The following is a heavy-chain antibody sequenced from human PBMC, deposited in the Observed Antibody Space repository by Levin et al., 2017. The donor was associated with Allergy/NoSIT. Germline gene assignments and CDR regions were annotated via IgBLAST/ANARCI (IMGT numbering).Heavy chain of an antibody. J-gene: IGHJ6*02. CDR2: ISYDGSNK. Sequence: GESLKISCAASGFTFSSYGMHWVRQAPGKGLEWVAVISYDGSNKYYADSVKGRFTISRDNSKNTLYLQMNSLRAEDTAVYYCAKEYSYGSLYYYYGMDVWGQGTTVTVSS. CDR1: GFTFSSYG. V-gene: IGHV3-30*18. D-gene: IGHD5-18*01. CDR3: AKEYSYGSLYYYYGMDV.